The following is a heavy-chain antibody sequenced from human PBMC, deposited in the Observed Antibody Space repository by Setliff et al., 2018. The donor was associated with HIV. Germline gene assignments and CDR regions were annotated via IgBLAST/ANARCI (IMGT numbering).Heavy chain of an antibody. D-gene: IGHD3-3*01. V-gene: IGHV1-2*02. J-gene: IGHJ3*02. CDR3: ARDRNDLWSGTLSGLHGVDI. CDR2: INPNSGVT. Sequence: ASVKVSCKASGYTFTGFYIHWVRQAPGQGLEWMGRINPNSGVTNYARKFQGRVTMTRDTSISTAYLELSRLRYDDTAVYYCARDRNDLWSGTLSGLHGVDIWGQGTMVTVSS. CDR1: GYTFTGFY.